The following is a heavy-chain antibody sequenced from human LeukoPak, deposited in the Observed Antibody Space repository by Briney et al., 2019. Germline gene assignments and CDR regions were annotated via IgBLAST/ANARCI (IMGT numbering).Heavy chain of an antibody. CDR1: GFTFSSYA. D-gene: IGHD3-10*01. J-gene: IGHJ3*02. V-gene: IGHV3-23*01. Sequence: GGSLRLSRAASGFTFSSYAMSWVRQAPGKGLEWVSAISGSGGSTYYADSVKGRFTISRDNSKNTLYLQMNSLRAEDTAVYYCAKDLVPRGAFDIWGLGTMVTVSS. CDR2: ISGSGGST. CDR3: AKDLVPRGAFDI.